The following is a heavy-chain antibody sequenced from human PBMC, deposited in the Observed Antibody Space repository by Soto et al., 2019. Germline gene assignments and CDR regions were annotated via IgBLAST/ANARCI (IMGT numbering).Heavy chain of an antibody. Sequence: QVQLVQSGGEVKSPGASVKVSCKTSGYTFSNYGITWVRQAPGQPLEWLGWISLYSDGTNYAQKFQGRVPMTTDTSTTSPYMELTSLRSADTAVYYCARVVPGAEAWFGPWGQGTLVTVSS. J-gene: IGHJ5*02. V-gene: IGHV1-18*01. CDR1: GYTFSNYG. CDR2: ISLYSDGT. D-gene: IGHD2-2*01. CDR3: ARVVPGAEAWFGP.